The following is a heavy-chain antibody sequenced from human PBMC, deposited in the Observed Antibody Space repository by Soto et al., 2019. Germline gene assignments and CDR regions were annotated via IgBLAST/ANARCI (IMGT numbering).Heavy chain of an antibody. CDR3: ARDLSPYSDYYDESTSETWSDP. Sequence: QVQLVASGGGLVQPGGSLRLSCAASGFTFSDYYMSWLRQPPGKGLEWVSYISKSGSIIHFADSVKGRFAISRDNAKNTLYLQMSSLRAEDTALYYCARDLSPYSDYYDESTSETWSDPWGQGTLVTVSS. CDR2: ISKSGSII. J-gene: IGHJ5*02. D-gene: IGHD3-16*01. CDR1: GFTFSDYY. V-gene: IGHV3-11*01.